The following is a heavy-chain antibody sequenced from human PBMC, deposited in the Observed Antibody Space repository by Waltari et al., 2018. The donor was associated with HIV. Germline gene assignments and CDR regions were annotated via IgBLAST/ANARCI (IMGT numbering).Heavy chain of an antibody. D-gene: IGHD3-3*01. V-gene: IGHV3-9*01. CDR3: VKGDFARWGGFDI. CDR2: ISWNSDNI. J-gene: IGHJ3*02. Sequence: VRQVPGKGLEWVSGISWNSDNIDYADSVKGRFNISRDNAKNSLYLQMNSLRAEDTAWYYCVKGDFARWGGFDIWGQGTMVTVSS.